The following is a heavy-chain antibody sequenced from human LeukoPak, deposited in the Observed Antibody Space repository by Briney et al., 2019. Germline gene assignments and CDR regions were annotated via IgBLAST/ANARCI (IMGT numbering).Heavy chain of an antibody. D-gene: IGHD4-17*01. CDR3: ARQSGTMVTTRFDY. J-gene: IGHJ4*02. CDR1: GFTFSDYY. Sequence: GGSLRLSCAASGFTFSDYYMSWIRQAPGKGLEWVSYISSSGSTIYYADSVKGRFTISRDNAKNSLYLQMNSLRAEDTAIYYCARQSGTMVTTRFDYWGQGTLVTVSS. V-gene: IGHV3-11*04. CDR2: ISSSGSTI.